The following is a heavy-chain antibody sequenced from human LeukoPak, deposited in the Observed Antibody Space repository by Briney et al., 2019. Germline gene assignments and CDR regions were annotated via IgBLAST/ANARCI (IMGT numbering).Heavy chain of an antibody. CDR2: ISPYNGNT. J-gene: IGHJ4*02. V-gene: IGHV1-18*01. CDR1: GYVFNSYG. Sequence: ASVKVSCKASGYVFNSYGISWVRQAPGQGLEWVGWISPYNGNTKYAQKVQDRVIVTTDTSTSTAYMELRSLRSDDTAVYYCARDDDYDGTGGGVYFDYWGQGTLVTVSS. CDR3: ARDDDYDGTGGGVYFDY. D-gene: IGHD3-22*01.